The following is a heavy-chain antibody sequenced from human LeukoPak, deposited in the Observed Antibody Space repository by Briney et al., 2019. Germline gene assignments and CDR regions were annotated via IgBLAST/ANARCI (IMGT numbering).Heavy chain of an antibody. V-gene: IGHV3-9*03. CDR1: GFTFDDYA. D-gene: IGHD1-26*01. J-gene: IGHJ4*02. Sequence: PGGSLRLSCAASGFTFDDYAMPWVRQAPGTGLEWVSGISWNSGSIGYADSVKGRFTISRDNAKNSLYLQMNSLRAEDMALYYCAKEGIVGAIVYWGQGTLVTVSS. CDR2: ISWNSGSI. CDR3: AKEGIVGAIVY.